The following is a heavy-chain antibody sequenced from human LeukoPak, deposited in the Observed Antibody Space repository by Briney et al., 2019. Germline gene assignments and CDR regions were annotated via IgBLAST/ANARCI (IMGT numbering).Heavy chain of an antibody. Sequence: SETLSLTCTVSGGSISSGGYYWSWIRQHPGKGLEWIGYIYYSGNTYYNPFLKSRVTISVDTSKNQFSLKLSSVTAADTAVYYCARSSGGPTVTTRHYYGMDVWGQGTTVTVSS. CDR3: ARSSGGPTVTTRHYYGMDV. J-gene: IGHJ6*02. CDR1: GGSISSGGYY. CDR2: IYYSGNT. D-gene: IGHD4-17*01. V-gene: IGHV4-31*03.